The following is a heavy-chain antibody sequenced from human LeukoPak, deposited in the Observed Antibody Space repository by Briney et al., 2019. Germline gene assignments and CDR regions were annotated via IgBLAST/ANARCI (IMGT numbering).Heavy chain of an antibody. CDR1: GGSISSYH. CDR2: IYYSGST. Sequence: SETLSLTCTVSGGSISSYHWSWIRQPPGKGLEWIGYIYYSGSTNYKPSLKSRVTISLDTSRNQFSLKLNSVTAADTAVYYCAKSNGYGLIDIWGQGTMVTVSS. D-gene: IGHD3-22*01. J-gene: IGHJ3*02. V-gene: IGHV4-59*12. CDR3: AKSNGYGLIDI.